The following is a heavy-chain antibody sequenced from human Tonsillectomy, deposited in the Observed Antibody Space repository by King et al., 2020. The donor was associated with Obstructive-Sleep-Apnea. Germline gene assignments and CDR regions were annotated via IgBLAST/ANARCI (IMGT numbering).Heavy chain of an antibody. CDR3: ARDQAAVAGTRAFDI. Sequence: QLQESGPGLVKPSETLSLTCTVSCGSISSYYWSWIRQPPGKGLEWIGFIYYSGSTHYNPSLKSLVTISVDTSKNLFSLKLSSVTAADTAVYYCARDQAAVAGTRAFDIWGQGTMVTVSS. CDR2: IYYSGST. V-gene: IGHV4-59*01. D-gene: IGHD6-19*01. CDR1: CGSISSYY. J-gene: IGHJ3*02.